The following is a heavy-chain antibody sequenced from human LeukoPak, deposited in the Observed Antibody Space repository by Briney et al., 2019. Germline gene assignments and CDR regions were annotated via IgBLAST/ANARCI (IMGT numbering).Heavy chain of an antibody. CDR2: IYYSGST. Sequence: SETLSLTCTVSGGSISSSSYYWGWLRQPPGKGLEWIVSIYYSGSTYYNPSLKSRVTISVDTSKNQFSLKLSSVTAADTAVYYCARLRIVGATSSWYFDLWGRGTLVTVSS. J-gene: IGHJ2*01. D-gene: IGHD1-26*01. CDR3: ARLRIVGATSSWYFDL. CDR1: GGSISSSSYY. V-gene: IGHV4-39*01.